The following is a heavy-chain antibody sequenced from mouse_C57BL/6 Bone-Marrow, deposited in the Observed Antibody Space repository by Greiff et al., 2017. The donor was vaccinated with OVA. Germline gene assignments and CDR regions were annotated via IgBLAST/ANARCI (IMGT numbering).Heavy chain of an antibody. CDR3: ARRRYYSNRDYAMDY. D-gene: IGHD2-5*01. Sequence: VQLQQSGPELVKPGASVKIPCKASGYTFTDYNMDWVKQSHGKSLEWIGDINPNNGGTIYNQKFKGKATLTVDKSSSTAYMELRSLTPEDTAVYYCARRRYYSNRDYAMDYWGQGTSVTVSS. V-gene: IGHV1-18*01. CDR2: INPNNGGT. J-gene: IGHJ4*01. CDR1: GYTFTDYN.